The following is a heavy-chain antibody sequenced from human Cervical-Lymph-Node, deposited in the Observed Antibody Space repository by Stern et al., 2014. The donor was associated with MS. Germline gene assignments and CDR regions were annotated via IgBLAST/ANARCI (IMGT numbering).Heavy chain of an antibody. J-gene: IGHJ5*02. CDR1: GGTLISYP. CDR2: IMPILGTS. V-gene: IGHV1-69*01. CDR3: ARHLGSHESGWFDP. D-gene: IGHD1-26*01. Sequence: VQLVESGAEVKKPGSSVKVSCQASGGTLISYPISWVRQAPGQGLEWLGGIMPILGTSNYAQKFQGRVTITADESTTTIYMELRSLKSEDTAVYYCARHLGSHESGWFDPWGQGTLVTVSS.